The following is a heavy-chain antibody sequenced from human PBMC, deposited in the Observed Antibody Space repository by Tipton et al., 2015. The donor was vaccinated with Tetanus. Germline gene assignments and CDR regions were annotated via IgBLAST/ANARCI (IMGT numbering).Heavy chain of an antibody. CDR2: IHYSGST. CDR3: AREGAPRAFGI. V-gene: IGHV4-31*03. Sequence: TLSLTCSVSGDSISSGGHYWGWIRQHPGKGLEWIGNIHYSGSTFYNPSLKSRVTISVDTSKNQFSLKLNSVTAADTAVYYCAREGAPRAFGIWGQGTMVTVSS. CDR1: GDSISSGGHY. J-gene: IGHJ3*02.